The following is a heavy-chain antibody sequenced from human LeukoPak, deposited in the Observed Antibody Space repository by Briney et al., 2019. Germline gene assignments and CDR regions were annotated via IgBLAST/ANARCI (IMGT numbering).Heavy chain of an antibody. CDR2: ISAYNGNT. J-gene: IGHJ6*02. Sequence: ASVTVSCKASGYTFTSYGISWVRQAPGQGLEGMGWISAYNGNTNYAQKLQGRVTMTTDTSTSTAYMELRSLRSDDTAVYYCARELEVTYYYYCGMDVWGQGTTVTVSS. CDR3: ARELEVTYYYYCGMDV. D-gene: IGHD4-4*01. CDR1: GYTFTSYG. V-gene: IGHV1-18*04.